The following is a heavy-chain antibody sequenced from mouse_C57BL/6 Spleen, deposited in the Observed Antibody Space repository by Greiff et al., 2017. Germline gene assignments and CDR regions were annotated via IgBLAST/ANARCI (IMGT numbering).Heavy chain of an antibody. J-gene: IGHJ4*01. CDR1: GYTFTNYW. V-gene: IGHV1-63*01. CDR2: IYPGGGYT. Sequence: QVQLQQSGAELVRPGTSVKMSCKASGYTFTNYWIGWAKQRPGHGLEWIGDIYPGGGYTNYNEKFKGKATLTADKSSSTAYMQFSSLTSEDSAIYYCARGGGYAMDYWGQGTSVTVSS. CDR3: ARGGGYAMDY.